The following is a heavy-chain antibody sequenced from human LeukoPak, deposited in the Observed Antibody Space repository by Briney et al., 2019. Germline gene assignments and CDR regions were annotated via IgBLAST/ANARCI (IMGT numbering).Heavy chain of an antibody. J-gene: IGHJ4*02. D-gene: IGHD3-3*01. Sequence: PSETLSLTCTVSGGSISSGGYYWSWIRQPPGKGLEWIGYIYHSGSTYYNPSLKSRVTISVDRSKNQFSLKLSSVTAADTAVYYCASRYDFWSGYSDTPYYWGQGTLVTVSS. CDR2: IYHSGST. V-gene: IGHV4-30-2*01. CDR1: GGSISSGGYY. CDR3: ASRYDFWSGYSDTPYY.